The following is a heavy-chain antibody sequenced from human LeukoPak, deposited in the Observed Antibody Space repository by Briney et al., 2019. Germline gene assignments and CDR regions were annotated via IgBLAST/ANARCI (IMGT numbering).Heavy chain of an antibody. CDR3: ASRGRGVGGAFDI. CDR2: IYYSGST. V-gene: IGHV4-39*01. J-gene: IGHJ3*02. Sequence: SSETLSLTCTVSGGSISSSSYYWGWIRQPPGKGLEWIGSIYYSGSTYYNPSLKSRVTISVDTSKNQFSLKLSSVTAADTAVYYCASRGRGVGGAFDIWGQGTMVTVSS. CDR1: GGSISSSSYY. D-gene: IGHD3-10*01.